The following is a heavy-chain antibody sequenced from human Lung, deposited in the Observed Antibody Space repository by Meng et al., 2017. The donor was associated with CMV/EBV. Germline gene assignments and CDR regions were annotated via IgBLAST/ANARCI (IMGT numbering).Heavy chain of an antibody. CDR3: ARDGSFWSGYYAPVAFDI. CDR2: ISSSSSYI. CDR1: GFIFSSYS. V-gene: IGHV3-21*01. D-gene: IGHD3-3*01. J-gene: IGHJ3*02. Sequence: ESXKISXAASGFIFSSYSMNWVRQAPGKGLEWVSSISSSSSYIYYADSVKGRFTISRENAKTSLYLQMNSLRAEDTAVYYCARDGSFWSGYYAPVAFDIWGQGTXVTVSS.